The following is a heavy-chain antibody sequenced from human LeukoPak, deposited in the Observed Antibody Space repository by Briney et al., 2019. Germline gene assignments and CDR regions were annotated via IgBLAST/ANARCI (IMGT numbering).Heavy chain of an antibody. CDR2: IYYSGST. CDR1: GGSISSYY. J-gene: IGHJ6*03. V-gene: IGHV4-59*01. D-gene: IGHD6-13*01. CDR3: ARGAAATEYYYYYYYMDV. Sequence: SETLPLTCTVSGGSISSYYWSWIRQPPGKGLEWIGYIYYSGSTNYNPSPKSRVTISVDTSKNQFSLKLSSVTAADTAVYYCARGAAATEYYYYYYYMDVWGKGTTVTVSS.